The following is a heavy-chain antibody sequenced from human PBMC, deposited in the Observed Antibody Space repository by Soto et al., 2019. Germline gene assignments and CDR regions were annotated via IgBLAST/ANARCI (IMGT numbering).Heavy chain of an antibody. CDR3: ARVLTTVNPRGGYDYYGMDV. CDR1: GFTFSSYW. V-gene: IGHV3-7*03. Sequence: GGSLRLSCVASGFTFSSYWMSWVRQAPGKGLEWVANIKQDGSEKYYVDSMKGRFTISRDNAKNSLYVQMNSLRAEDTAVYHCARVLTTVNPRGGYDYYGMDVWGQ. CDR2: IKQDGSEK. J-gene: IGHJ6*02. D-gene: IGHD4-17*01.